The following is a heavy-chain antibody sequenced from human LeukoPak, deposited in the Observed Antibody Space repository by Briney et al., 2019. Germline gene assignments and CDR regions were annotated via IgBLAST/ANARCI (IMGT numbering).Heavy chain of an antibody. V-gene: IGHV4-4*09. CDR3: ARWGEACDL. Sequence: SETLSLTCSVSGGSMSSYYCSWIRQPPGKGLEWIGYIYTSGSTNYTPSLKCRVTMSVDTSNSQVSLKLSSVTAADMAVYYCARWGEACDLWGQGTMVTVSS. CDR2: IYTSGST. D-gene: IGHD3-16*01. CDR1: GGSMSSYY. J-gene: IGHJ3*01.